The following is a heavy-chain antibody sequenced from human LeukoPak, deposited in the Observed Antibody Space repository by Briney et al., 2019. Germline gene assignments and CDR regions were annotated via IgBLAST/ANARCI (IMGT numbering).Heavy chain of an antibody. Sequence: SVKVSCKASGGTFSSYAISWVRQAPGQGLEWMEGIIPIFGTANYAQKFQGRVTITADESTSTAYMELSSLRSEDTAVYYCARDDTRRFGGLSKNANWFDPWGQGTLVTVSS. CDR1: GGTFSSYA. CDR3: ARDDTRRFGGLSKNANWFDP. D-gene: IGHD3-16*02. J-gene: IGHJ5*02. V-gene: IGHV1-69*13. CDR2: IIPIFGTA.